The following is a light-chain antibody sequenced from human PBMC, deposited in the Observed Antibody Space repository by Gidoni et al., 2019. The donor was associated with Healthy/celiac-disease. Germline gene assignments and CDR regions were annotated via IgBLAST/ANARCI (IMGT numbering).Light chain of an antibody. CDR2: EGS. J-gene: IGLJ2*01. Sequence: QAARTKPASVAGSPGQSSTISCTGTSSDVGSYNLVSWYQQHPGKAPKRMIYEGSKRPSGVSNRFSGSKSGNTASLTISGLHAVDEADYYCCSYAGSSTLVFGGGTKLTVL. CDR1: SSDVGSYNL. V-gene: IGLV2-23*01. CDR3: CSYAGSSTLV.